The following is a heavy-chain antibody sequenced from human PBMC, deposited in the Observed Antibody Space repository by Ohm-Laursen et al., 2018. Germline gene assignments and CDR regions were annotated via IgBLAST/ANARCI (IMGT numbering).Heavy chain of an antibody. CDR2: ISGSGGST. CDR3: AKVPDAAEYFQR. V-gene: IGHV3-23*01. D-gene: IGHD1-14*01. Sequence: SLRLSCTASGFTFGSYAITWVRQAPGRGLEWVSAISGSGGSTYYADSVKGRFTISRDNSKNTLYLQMNSLRAEDTAVYYCAKVPDAAEYFQRWGQGTPVTVSS. CDR1: GFTFGSYA. J-gene: IGHJ1*01.